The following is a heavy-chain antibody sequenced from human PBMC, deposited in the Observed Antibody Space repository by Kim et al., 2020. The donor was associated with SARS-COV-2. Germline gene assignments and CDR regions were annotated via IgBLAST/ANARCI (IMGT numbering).Heavy chain of an antibody. J-gene: IGHJ4*02. V-gene: IGHV3-23*01. Sequence: GGSLRLSCAASGFPFSSHPMSWVRQAPGKGLEWVSSLAGSGTNPYYADSVKGRFTTSRDNSKVILFLQMDDLRADDTAFYYCATSRDQLYFDYWGQGSLVTVSS. CDR3: ATSRDQLYFDY. D-gene: IGHD2-2*01. CDR1: GFPFSSHP. CDR2: LAGSGTNP.